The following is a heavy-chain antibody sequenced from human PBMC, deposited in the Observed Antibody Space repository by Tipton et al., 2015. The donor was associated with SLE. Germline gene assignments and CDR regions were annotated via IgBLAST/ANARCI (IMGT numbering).Heavy chain of an antibody. V-gene: IGHV4-34*01. CDR3: ARGLAAAAYAFDI. CDR2: INHSGST. J-gene: IGHJ3*02. Sequence: TLSLTCAVYGGSFSGYYWSWIRQPPEKGLEWIGEINHSGSTNYNPSLKSRVTISVDTSKNQFSLKLSSVTAADTAVYYCARGLAAAAYAFDIWGQGTMVTVSS. CDR1: GGSFSGYY. D-gene: IGHD6-13*01.